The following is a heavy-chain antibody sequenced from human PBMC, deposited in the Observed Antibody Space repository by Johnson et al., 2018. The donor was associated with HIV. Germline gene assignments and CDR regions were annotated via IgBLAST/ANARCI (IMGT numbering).Heavy chain of an antibody. CDR1: GFKYA. CDR3: ARGGLYIQFLAFDASDI. CDR2: TPGGDGGT. Sequence: QVQLVESGGGLVQPGGSLRVSCAASGFKYAASGLAFSNYAVKWVSHTPGGDGGTSFADSVKGRFPIPRDSSKNTPYLQMNSLRPEDTAVYFCARGGLYIQFLAFDASDIWGQGTMVTVSS. V-gene: IGHV3-NL1*01. J-gene: IGHJ3*02. D-gene: IGHD4-11*01.